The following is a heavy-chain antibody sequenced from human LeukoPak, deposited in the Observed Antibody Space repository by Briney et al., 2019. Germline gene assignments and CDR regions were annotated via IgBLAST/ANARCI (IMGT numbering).Heavy chain of an antibody. CDR1: GFTFDDYA. D-gene: IGHD6-13*01. J-gene: IGHJ4*02. V-gene: IGHV3-43*02. Sequence: GGSLRLSCAASGFTFDDYAMHWVRQAPGKGLEWVSLISGDGSGTDYADSVKGRFTISRDNAKNSLFLQMNSLRAEDTAVYYCARDIATAGHLAFDYWGQGTLVTVSS. CDR2: ISGDGSGT. CDR3: ARDIATAGHLAFDY.